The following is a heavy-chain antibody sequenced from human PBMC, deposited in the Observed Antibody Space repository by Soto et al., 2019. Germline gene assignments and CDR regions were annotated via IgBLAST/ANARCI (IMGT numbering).Heavy chain of an antibody. V-gene: IGHV4-59*01. CDR3: ARETWSYVNWFSLAS. CDR2: IYYSGST. J-gene: IGHJ5*02. CDR1: GGSISTYY. D-gene: IGHD1-26*01. Sequence: SETLSLTCTVSGGSISTYYWSWIRQPPGTGLEWIGYIYYSGSTNYNPSLKSRVTISLDTSKNQFSLKLNSVTPADTAVYYCARETWSYVNWFSLASWGQGIAVTVSS.